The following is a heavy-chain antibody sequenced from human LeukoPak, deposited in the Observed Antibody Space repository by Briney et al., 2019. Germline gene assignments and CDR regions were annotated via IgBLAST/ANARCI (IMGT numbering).Heavy chain of an antibody. CDR2: INHSGST. D-gene: IGHD3-10*01. J-gene: IGHJ5*02. CDR3: ARRRHGWFGELQVRFDP. Sequence: GSLRLSCAASGFTVSSNYMSWVRQPPGKGLEWIGEINHSGSTNYNPSLKSRVTISVDTSKNQFSLKLSSVTAADTAVYYCARRRHGWFGELQVRFDPWGQGTLVTVSS. CDR1: GFTVSSNY. V-gene: IGHV4-34*01.